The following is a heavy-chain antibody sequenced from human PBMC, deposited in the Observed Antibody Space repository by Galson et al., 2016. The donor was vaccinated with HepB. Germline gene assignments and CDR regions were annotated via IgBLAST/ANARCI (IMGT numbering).Heavy chain of an antibody. D-gene: IGHD4-11*01. CDR1: GFTFGNAW. CDR3: ITIGTVTTWYYYGMDV. CDR2: IKSKKDGVTT. J-gene: IGHJ6*02. V-gene: IGHV3-15*01. Sequence: SLRLSCAASGFTFGNAWMSWVRQAPGRGLEWVGRIKSKKDGVTTDYATPVKDRFTISRDDSKNTLYLQMNSLKTEDTAVYYCITIGTVTTWYYYGMDVWGQGTTVTVSS.